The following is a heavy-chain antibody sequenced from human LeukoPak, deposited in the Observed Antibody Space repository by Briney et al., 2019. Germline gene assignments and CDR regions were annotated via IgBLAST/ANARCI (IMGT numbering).Heavy chain of an antibody. CDR2: ISGSGGST. CDR3: AKDFVVVPGNVNYFDY. CDR1: GFTFSIYA. J-gene: IGHJ4*02. D-gene: IGHD2-21*02. Sequence: GGSLRLSCAASGFTFSIYAMSWVRQAPGKGLEWVSAISGSGGSTYYADSVKGRFTISRDNSKNTLYLQMNSLRAEDTAVYYCAKDFVVVPGNVNYFDYWGQGTLVTVSS. V-gene: IGHV3-23*01.